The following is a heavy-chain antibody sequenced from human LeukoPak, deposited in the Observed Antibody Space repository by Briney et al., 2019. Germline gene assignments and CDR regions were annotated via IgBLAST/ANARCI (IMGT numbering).Heavy chain of an antibody. D-gene: IGHD5-12*01. J-gene: IGHJ3*02. CDR2: IYPGDSDT. CDR1: GYSFTSYW. V-gene: IGHV5-51*01. CDR3: ARRVSAGWLRSGAFDI. Sequence: GESLKISCKGSGYSFTSYWIGWVRQMPGKGLEWMGIIYPGDSDTRYSPSFRGQVTISADKSISTAYLQWSSLKASDTAMYYCARRVSAGWLRSGAFDIWGQGTMVTVSS.